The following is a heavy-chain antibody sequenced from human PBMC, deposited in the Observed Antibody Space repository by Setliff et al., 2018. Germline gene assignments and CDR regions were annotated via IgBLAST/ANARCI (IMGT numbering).Heavy chain of an antibody. D-gene: IGHD5-18*01. V-gene: IGHV1-46*01. CDR1: GYTFTSYY. CDR2: INPSGGTT. J-gene: IGHJ5*02. CDR3: ARDPAGWDTAMVNWFDP. Sequence: ASVKVSCKATGYTFTSYYMHWVRQAPGQGLEWMGIINPSGGTTGYAQRFQGRVTMTGDTSTSTVYMELSSLRSEDTAVYYCARDPAGWDTAMVNWFDPWGQGTLVTVSS.